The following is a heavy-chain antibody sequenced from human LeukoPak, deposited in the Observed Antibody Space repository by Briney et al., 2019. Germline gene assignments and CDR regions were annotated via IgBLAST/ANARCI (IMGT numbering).Heavy chain of an antibody. J-gene: IGHJ5*02. CDR2: IKSDGSST. CDR3: AKSLRVQNWFDP. D-gene: IGHD1-1*01. Sequence: GGSLRLSCAASGFTFSSYWMHWVRQAPGKGLVWVSRIKSDGSSTSYADSVKGRFTISRDNAKITLYLQMNSLRAEDTAVYYCAKSLRVQNWFDPWGQGTLVTVSS. V-gene: IGHV3-74*01. CDR1: GFTFSSYW.